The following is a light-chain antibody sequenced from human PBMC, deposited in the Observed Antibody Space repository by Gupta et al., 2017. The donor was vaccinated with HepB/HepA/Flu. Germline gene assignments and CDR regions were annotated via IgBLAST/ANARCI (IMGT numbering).Light chain of an antibody. CDR3: QQLESYPLT. J-gene: IGKJ5*01. Sequence: IQLTQSPSFVSASVGDRVTITCRASQGISSYLAWYQQEPGKAPKLLIYAASTLQSGVPSRFSGSGSGTEFTLTISSLQPEDFATYYCQQLESYPLTFGQGTRLEIK. V-gene: IGKV1-9*01. CDR2: AAS. CDR1: QGISSY.